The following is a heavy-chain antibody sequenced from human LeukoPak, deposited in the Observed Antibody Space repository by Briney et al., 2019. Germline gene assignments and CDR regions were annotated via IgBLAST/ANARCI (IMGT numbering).Heavy chain of an antibody. V-gene: IGHV4-34*01. D-gene: IGHD6-19*01. CDR2: INHSGST. Sequence: PSETLSLTCAVSGGSFSGYYWSWIRQPPGKGLEWMGEINHSGSTNYNPSLKSRVNISVDTSKNQFSLKLSSVTAADTAVYYCARDPQSGYSSGWYVGWFDPWGQGTLVTVSS. CDR1: GGSFSGYY. J-gene: IGHJ5*02. CDR3: ARDPQSGYSSGWYVGWFDP.